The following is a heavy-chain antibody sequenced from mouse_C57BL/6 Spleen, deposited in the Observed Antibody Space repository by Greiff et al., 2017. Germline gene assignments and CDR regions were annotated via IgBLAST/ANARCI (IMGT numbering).Heavy chain of an antibody. CDR1: GYSITSGYY. V-gene: IGHV3-6*01. J-gene: IGHJ2*01. Sequence: EVKLQESGPGLVKPSQSLSLTCSVPGYSITSGYYWNWIRQFPGNKLEWMGYISYDGSNNYNPSLKNRISITRDTSKNQFFLKLNSVTTEDTATYYCAREGYYGSSPLDYWGQGTTLTVSS. CDR3: AREGYYGSSPLDY. D-gene: IGHD1-1*01. CDR2: ISYDGSN.